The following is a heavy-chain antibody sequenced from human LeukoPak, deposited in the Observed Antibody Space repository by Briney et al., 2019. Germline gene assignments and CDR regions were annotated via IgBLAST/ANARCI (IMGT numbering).Heavy chain of an antibody. V-gene: IGHV3-48*03. D-gene: IGHD2-15*01. CDR1: GFTFSSYE. J-gene: IGHJ5*02. Sequence: GGSLRLSCAASGFTFSSYEMNWVRQAPGKGLEWVSYISSSGTTIYYADSVKGRFTISRDYAKNSLYLQMNSLRAEDTAVYYCARVGVVVAATGNLWFDPWGQGTLVTVSS. CDR2: ISSSGTTI. CDR3: ARVGVVVAATGNLWFDP.